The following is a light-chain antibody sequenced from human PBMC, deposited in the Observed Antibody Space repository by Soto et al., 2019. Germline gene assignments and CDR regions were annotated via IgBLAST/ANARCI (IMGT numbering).Light chain of an antibody. V-gene: IGLV1-47*01. Sequence: QSVLTQPPSASGTPGQRVTISCSGSRSNIGNNYVHWYQQLPGTAPKLLIYRSNQRPSGVPDRFSGSKSGTSASLAISGLRSEDEADYHCAAWDDSLSGWVFGAGTKVTVL. CDR3: AAWDDSLSGWV. CDR1: RSNIGNNY. J-gene: IGLJ3*02. CDR2: RSN.